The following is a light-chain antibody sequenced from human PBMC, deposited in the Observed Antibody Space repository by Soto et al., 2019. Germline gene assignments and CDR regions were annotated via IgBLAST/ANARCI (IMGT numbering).Light chain of an antibody. CDR2: SAS. V-gene: IGKV3-20*01. CDR1: QSVNSNY. CDR3: HQYGFSPPFT. Sequence: PGESVTLSCRASQSVNSNYLAWYQQKPGQPPRLHIYSASFRATGIPDRFSGSGSGTDFSLTISRLEPEDFAVYYCHQYGFSPPFTFGPGTKVDFK. J-gene: IGKJ3*01.